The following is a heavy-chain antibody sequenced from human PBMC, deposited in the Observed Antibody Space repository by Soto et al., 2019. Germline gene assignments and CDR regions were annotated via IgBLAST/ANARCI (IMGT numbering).Heavy chain of an antibody. V-gene: IGHV1-69*06. J-gene: IGHJ5*02. CDR2: IIPIFGTA. CDR3: ARDQVTMVRGVITGWFDP. Sequence: QVQLVQSGAEVTKPGSSVKVSCKASGGTFSSYAISWVRQAPGQGLEWMGGIIPIFGTANYAQKFQGRVTITAEKSTSTAYMELSSLRSEDTAVYYCARDQVTMVRGVITGWFDPWGQGTLVTVSS. CDR1: GGTFSSYA. D-gene: IGHD3-10*01.